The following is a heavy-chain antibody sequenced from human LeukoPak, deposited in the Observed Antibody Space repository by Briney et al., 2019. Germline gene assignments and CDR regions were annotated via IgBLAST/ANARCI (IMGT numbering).Heavy chain of an antibody. CDR2: IYYSGST. D-gene: IGHD3-10*01. CDR3: ARGSVRGVVDY. V-gene: IGHV4-39*07. J-gene: IGHJ4*02. Sequence: PSETLSLTCTVSGGSISSSSYYWGWIRQPPGKGLEWIGSIYYSGSTYYNPSLKSRVTISVDTSKNQFSLKLSSVTAADTAVYYCARGSVRGVVDYWGQGTLVTVSS. CDR1: GGSISSSSYY.